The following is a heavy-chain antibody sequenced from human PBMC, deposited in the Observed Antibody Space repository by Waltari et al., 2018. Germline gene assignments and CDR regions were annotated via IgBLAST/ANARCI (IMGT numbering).Heavy chain of an antibody. V-gene: IGHV4-34*01. CDR3: ARASSSWRYMDV. Sequence: QVQLQQWGAGLLKPSETLSLTCAVYGGSFSGYYWSWIRQPPGKGLEWIGEINHSGSTTYHPSLKSRVTISVDTSKNQFSLKLSSVTAADTAVYYCARASSSWRYMDVWGKGTTVTVSS. D-gene: IGHD6-13*01. CDR1: GGSFSGYY. J-gene: IGHJ6*03. CDR2: INHSGST.